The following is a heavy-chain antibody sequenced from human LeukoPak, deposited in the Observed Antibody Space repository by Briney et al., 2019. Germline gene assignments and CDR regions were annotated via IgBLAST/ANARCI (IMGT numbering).Heavy chain of an antibody. D-gene: IGHD3-22*01. V-gene: IGHV4-4*07. Sequence: TSETLSLTCTVSGGSISSYYWSWIRQPAGKGLEWIGRIHTSGSTNYNPSLKSRVTMSVDTSKNQFSLKLSSVTAADTAVYYCARVFYDNSGYRLDYWGQGTLVTVSS. CDR1: GGSISSYY. CDR3: ARVFYDNSGYRLDY. CDR2: IHTSGST. J-gene: IGHJ4*02.